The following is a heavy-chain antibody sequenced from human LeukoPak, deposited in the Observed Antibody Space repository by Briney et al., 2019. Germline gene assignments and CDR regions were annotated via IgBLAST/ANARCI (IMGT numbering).Heavy chain of an antibody. V-gene: IGHV3-23*01. CDR2: ISGSGGNT. J-gene: IGHJ4*02. CDR1: GFTFSSYA. Sequence: GGSLRLSCAASGFTFSSYAMSWVRQAPGNGLEWVSVISGSGGNTYFAASVKGRFTISRDNSKDILHLQMNGLRADDTAVYCGAKERGYCSGTSCYTIDFWGQGTLVTVSS. CDR3: AKERGYCSGTSCYTIDF. D-gene: IGHD2-2*02.